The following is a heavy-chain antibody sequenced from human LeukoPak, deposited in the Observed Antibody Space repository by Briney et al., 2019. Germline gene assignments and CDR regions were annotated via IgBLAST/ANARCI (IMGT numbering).Heavy chain of an antibody. V-gene: IGHV3-23*01. CDR1: GFTFSNYG. CDR2: ISDGGDST. CDR3: AKALSIAVAFDY. J-gene: IGHJ4*02. D-gene: IGHD6-19*01. Sequence: GGSLRLSCAASGFTFSNYGMSWVRQAPGKGLKWVSAISDGGDSTDYADSVKGRFTVSRDNSKNTLYLQMNSLRADDTAVYYCAKALSIAVAFDYWGQGTLVTVSS.